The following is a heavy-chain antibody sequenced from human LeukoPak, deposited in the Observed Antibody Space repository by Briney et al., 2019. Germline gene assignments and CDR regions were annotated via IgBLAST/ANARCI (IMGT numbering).Heavy chain of an antibody. Sequence: SETLSLTCTVSGGSISSSSYYWGWIRQPPGKGLEWIVSIYYSGSTYYNPSLKSRVTISVGTSKNQFSLKLSSVTAADTAVYYCARDSYRDYFLGWFDPWGQGTLVTVSS. CDR1: GGSISSSSYY. CDR2: IYYSGST. J-gene: IGHJ5*02. CDR3: ARDSYRDYFLGWFDP. V-gene: IGHV4-39*07. D-gene: IGHD3-3*01.